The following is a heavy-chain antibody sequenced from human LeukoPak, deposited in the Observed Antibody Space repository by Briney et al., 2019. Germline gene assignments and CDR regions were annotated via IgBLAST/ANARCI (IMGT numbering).Heavy chain of an antibody. CDR3: ARRYCSGGSCYSDY. V-gene: IGHV3-21*01. Sequence: GGSLRLSYAASGFTFSSYSMNWVRQAPGKGLEWVSSISSSSSYIYYADSVKGRFTISRDNAKNSLYLQMNSLRAEDTAVYYCARRYCSGGSCYSDYWGQGTLVTVSS. CDR2: ISSSSSYI. D-gene: IGHD2-15*01. CDR1: GFTFSSYS. J-gene: IGHJ4*02.